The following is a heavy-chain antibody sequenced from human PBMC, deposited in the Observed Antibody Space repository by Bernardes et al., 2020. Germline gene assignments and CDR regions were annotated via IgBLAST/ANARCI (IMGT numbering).Heavy chain of an antibody. D-gene: IGHD3-10*01. Sequence: SLSLSCAASGFTVSSHAMSWVRQAPGKALEWVSVIGRDGDTYYVDAVKGRYIISRDNSKITLDLQMNSLRTDDAAIYYCARHLVRGARDYWGQGALVTVSS. CDR1: GFTVSSHA. J-gene: IGHJ4*02. V-gene: IGHV3-23*01. CDR3: ARHLVRGARDY. CDR2: IGRDGDT.